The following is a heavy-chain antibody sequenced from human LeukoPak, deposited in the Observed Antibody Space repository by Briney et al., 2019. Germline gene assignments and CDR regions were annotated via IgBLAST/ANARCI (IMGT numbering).Heavy chain of an antibody. V-gene: IGHV3-30*02. Sequence: GGSLRLSCTASGFAFRSHAMHWVRQAPGKGLEWVAFIRYDGSKKFYADSVKGRFTISRDNSKNTLYLQMYSLRAEDTAVYYCAKSIPTIAVAVSTRQWGQGTLVTVSS. CDR2: IRYDGSKK. J-gene: IGHJ4*02. CDR3: AKSIPTIAVAVSTRQ. CDR1: GFAFRSHA. D-gene: IGHD6-19*01.